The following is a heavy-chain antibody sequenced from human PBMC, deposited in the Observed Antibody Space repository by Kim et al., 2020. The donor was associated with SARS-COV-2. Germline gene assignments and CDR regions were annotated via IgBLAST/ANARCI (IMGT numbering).Heavy chain of an antibody. CDR3: ARETRGGYDFRWFDP. V-gene: IGHV4-59*01. D-gene: IGHD5-12*01. J-gene: IGHJ5*02. Sequence: PSLKSRVTISVATSKNQFSLKLSSVTAADTAVYYCARETRGGYDFRWFDPWGQGTLVTVSS.